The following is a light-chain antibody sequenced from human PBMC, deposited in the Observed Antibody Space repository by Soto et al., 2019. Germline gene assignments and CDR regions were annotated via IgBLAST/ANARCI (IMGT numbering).Light chain of an antibody. CDR3: CSYTSSTTPL. J-gene: IGLJ2*01. CDR1: SSDVGGYHY. V-gene: IGLV2-14*01. Sequence: QSALTQPASVSGSPGQSITISCTGSSSDVGGYHYVSWYQQCPGEAPKLVISEVSNRPSGVSNRFSGSKSGNTASLTISGLQAEDEADYYCCSYTSSTTPLFGGGTSSPS. CDR2: EVS.